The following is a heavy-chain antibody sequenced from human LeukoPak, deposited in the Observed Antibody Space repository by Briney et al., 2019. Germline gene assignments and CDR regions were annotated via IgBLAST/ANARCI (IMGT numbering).Heavy chain of an antibody. CDR2: IRYDGSNK. CDR1: GFTFSSYG. CDR3: AKDSGFYCSSTSCSDPDY. Sequence: GGSLRLSCAASGFTFSSYGMHWVRQAPGKGLEWVAFIRYDGSNKYYADSVKGRFTISRDNSKNTLYLQMNSLRAEDTAVFYCAKDSGFYCSSTSCSDPDYWGQGTLVTVSS. J-gene: IGHJ4*02. V-gene: IGHV3-30*02. D-gene: IGHD2-2*01.